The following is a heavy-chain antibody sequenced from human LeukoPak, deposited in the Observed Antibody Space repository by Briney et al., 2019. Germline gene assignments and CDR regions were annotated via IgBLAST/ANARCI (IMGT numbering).Heavy chain of an antibody. Sequence: KPSETLSLTCTVSGGSISSSTYSWGWIRQPPGKGLEWIGSIYYSGTTYYNPSLKSRVTISVDTSKNQFSLKLSSVTAADTAVYYCARRAGSSWSSWDYWGQGTLVTVSS. J-gene: IGHJ4*02. D-gene: IGHD6-13*01. CDR2: IYYSGTT. CDR1: GGSISSSTYS. V-gene: IGHV4-39*01. CDR3: ARRAGSSWSSWDY.